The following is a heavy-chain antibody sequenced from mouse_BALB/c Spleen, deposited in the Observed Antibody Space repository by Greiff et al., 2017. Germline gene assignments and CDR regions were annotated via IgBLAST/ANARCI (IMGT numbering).Heavy chain of an antibody. Sequence: EVQLVESGGGLVQPGGSPRLSCATSGFTFTDYYMSWVRQPPGKALEWLGFIRNKANGYTTEYSASVKGRFTISRDNSQSILYLQMNTLRAEDSATYYCARASGSSFAYWGQGTLVTVSA. CDR3: ARASGSSFAY. CDR2: IRNKANGYTT. J-gene: IGHJ3*01. D-gene: IGHD6-1*01. CDR1: GFTFTDYY. V-gene: IGHV7-3*02.